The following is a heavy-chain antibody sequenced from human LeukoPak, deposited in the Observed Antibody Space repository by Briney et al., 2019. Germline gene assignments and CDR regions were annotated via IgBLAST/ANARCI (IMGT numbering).Heavy chain of an antibody. Sequence: PGGSLRLSCAASGFTVSSNYMTWVRQAPGKGLEWVSAITGSGAFTDYADSVQGRFTISRDNSKNTLYLQMNSLRAGDTAVYYCAKRSAESSGYFDYWGQGTLVTVSS. D-gene: IGHD6-19*01. CDR3: AKRSAESSGYFDY. CDR1: GFTVSSNY. J-gene: IGHJ4*02. CDR2: ITGSGAFT. V-gene: IGHV3-23*01.